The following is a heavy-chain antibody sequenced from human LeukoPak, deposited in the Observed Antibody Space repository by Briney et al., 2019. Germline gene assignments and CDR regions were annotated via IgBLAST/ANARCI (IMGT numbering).Heavy chain of an antibody. CDR3: ARDVEQQLVHTYYYYGMDV. CDR1: GFTFSSYG. CDR2: ISYDGSNK. Sequence: GGSLRLSCAASGFTFSSYGMHWVRQAPGKGLEWVAVISYDGSNKYYADSVKGRFTISRDNSKNTLYLQMNSLRAEDTAVYYCARDVEQQLVHTYYYYGMDVWGQGTTVTVSS. D-gene: IGHD6-13*01. J-gene: IGHJ6*02. V-gene: IGHV3-30*03.